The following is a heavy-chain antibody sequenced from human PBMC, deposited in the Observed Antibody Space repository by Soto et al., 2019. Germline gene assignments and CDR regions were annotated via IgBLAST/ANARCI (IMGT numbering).Heavy chain of an antibody. CDR1: GFTFSSYA. J-gene: IGHJ4*02. CDR3: AKGYDFWSGYSPIDDY. CDR2: ISGSGGST. V-gene: IGHV3-23*01. D-gene: IGHD3-3*01. Sequence: EVQLLESGGGLVQPGGSLRLSCAASGFTFSSYAMSWVRQAPGKGLEWVSAISGSGGSTYYADSVKGRFTISRDNSKNTLYLQMNSLRAEDTAVYYCAKGYDFWSGYSPIDDYWGQGTLVTVSS.